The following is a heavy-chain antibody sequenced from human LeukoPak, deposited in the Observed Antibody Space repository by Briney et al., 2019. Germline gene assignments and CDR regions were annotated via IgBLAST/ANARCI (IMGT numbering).Heavy chain of an antibody. V-gene: IGHV4-59*12. Sequence: SETLSLTCTVSGGSISSYYWSWIRQPPGKGLEWIGYIYYSGSTNYNPSLKSRVTISVDTSKNQFSLKLNSVTAADTAVYYCARVDSGYSYGPFDYWGQGTLVTVSS. CDR1: GGSISSYY. CDR3: ARVDSGYSYGPFDY. D-gene: IGHD5-18*01. CDR2: IYYSGST. J-gene: IGHJ4*02.